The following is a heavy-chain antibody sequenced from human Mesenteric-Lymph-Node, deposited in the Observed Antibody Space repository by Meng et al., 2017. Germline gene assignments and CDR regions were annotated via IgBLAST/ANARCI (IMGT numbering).Heavy chain of an antibody. Sequence: QVQQPGPGPVLVKPSGTLSLTFAGCGGTSSSSNWWSWVRQPPGKVLEWIWDIYHSGSNNYNPFLKGRVTISVDKSKNQFSLKMSSVAAADTAVYYCARVGWRQWSFDLWGRGTLVTVSS. D-gene: IGHD5-18*01. V-gene: IGHV4-4*02. CDR2: IYHSGSN. CDR1: GGTSSSSNW. CDR3: ARVGWRQWSFDL. J-gene: IGHJ2*01.